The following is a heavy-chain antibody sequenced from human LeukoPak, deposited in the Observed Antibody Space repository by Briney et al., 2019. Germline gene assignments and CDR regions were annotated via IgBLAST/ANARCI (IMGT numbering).Heavy chain of an antibody. J-gene: IGHJ4*02. CDR1: GFDVNDNF. V-gene: IGHV3-53*01. CDR2: IYASGGA. CDR3: VRRRDY. Sequence: GGSVRLSCVASGFDVNDNFMIWVRQAPGQGLEWISIIYASGGAYHSESVKGRFSAFRDTSKNTIFLQMNNLRADDTAMYYCVRRRDYWGQGTLVTVSS.